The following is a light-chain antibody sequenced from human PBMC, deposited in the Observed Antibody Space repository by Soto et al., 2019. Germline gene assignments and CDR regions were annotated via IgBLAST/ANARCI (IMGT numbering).Light chain of an antibody. CDR2: AAS. CDR3: QQYSTSPLT. Sequence: IVLTQSPGTLSLSPGERATLSCRASQSFSTSYLAWYQQKPGQAPRLLIFAASSRASGIPDRFSGSGSGTDFTLTIDSLEPEDFAVYYCQQYSTSPLTFGGGTKVEI. V-gene: IGKV3-20*01. CDR1: QSFSTSY. J-gene: IGKJ4*01.